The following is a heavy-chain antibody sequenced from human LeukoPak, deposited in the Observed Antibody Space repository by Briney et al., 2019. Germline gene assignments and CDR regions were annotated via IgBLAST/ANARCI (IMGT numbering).Heavy chain of an antibody. Sequence: SEALSLTCTVSGGSIRSSYYYWGWIRQPPGKGLEWIGSIYDSGSTYYNPSLKSRVTISVDTSKNQFSLRLNSVTAADTAVYYCARSRAFNSGAFDPWGQGSLVTVSS. CDR3: ARSRAFNSGAFDP. J-gene: IGHJ5*02. CDR2: IYDSGST. D-gene: IGHD1-26*01. V-gene: IGHV4-39*07. CDR1: GGSIRSSYYY.